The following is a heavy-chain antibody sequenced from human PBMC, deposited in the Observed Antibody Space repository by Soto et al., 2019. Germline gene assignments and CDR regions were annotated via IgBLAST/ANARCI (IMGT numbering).Heavy chain of an antibody. J-gene: IGHJ6*02. V-gene: IGHV5-51*01. CDR1: GYTFTDYW. CDR2: IYPGDSDT. CDR3: PRHISNFRYYYYDMDV. D-gene: IGHD4-4*01. Sequence: GESLKISCKGSGYTFTDYWIGWVLQRPGKGLEWMGIIYPGDSDTRYSPSFQVHVTITVDKSTSTAYLQWNTLKASDTAMYYCPRHISNFRYYYYDMDVWGQGTTVTVSS.